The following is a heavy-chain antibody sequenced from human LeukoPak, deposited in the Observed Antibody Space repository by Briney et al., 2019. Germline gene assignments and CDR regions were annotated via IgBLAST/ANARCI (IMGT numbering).Heavy chain of an antibody. V-gene: IGHV4-39*01. Sequence: PSETLSLTCTVSGGSISSSSYYWGWIRQPPGKGLEWIGSIYYSGSTYYNPSLKSRVTISVDTSKNQFSLKLSSVTAADTAVYYCARHELGYSNYVEYYFDYWGQGTLVTVSS. CDR1: GGSISSSSYY. J-gene: IGHJ4*02. D-gene: IGHD4-11*01. CDR3: ARHELGYSNYVEYYFDY. CDR2: IYYSGST.